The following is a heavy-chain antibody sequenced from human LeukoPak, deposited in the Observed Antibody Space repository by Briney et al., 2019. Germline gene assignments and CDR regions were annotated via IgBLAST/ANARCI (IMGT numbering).Heavy chain of an antibody. V-gene: IGHV3-7*03. J-gene: IGHJ4*02. D-gene: IGHD3-22*01. Sequence: GGSLRLSCAVSGFTFSSHWMSWVRQAPGKGLEWVANIKQDGSEKYYVDSVKGRFTISRDNAKNSLYLQMNSLRAEDTALYYCAKGNSYDSSGLPFDYWGQGTLVTVSS. CDR3: AKGNSYDSSGLPFDY. CDR2: IKQDGSEK. CDR1: GFTFSSHW.